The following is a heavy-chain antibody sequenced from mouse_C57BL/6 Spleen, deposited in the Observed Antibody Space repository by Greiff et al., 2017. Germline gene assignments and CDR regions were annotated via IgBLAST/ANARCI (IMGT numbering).Heavy chain of an antibody. CDR3: AKAGPYYGNPRRYFDV. D-gene: IGHD2-10*01. J-gene: IGHJ1*03. CDR1: GYTFTSYW. CDR2: IDPSDSYT. Sequence: QVQLQQPGAELVKPGASVKLSCKASGYTFTSYWMQWVKQRPGQGLEWIGEIDPSDSYTNYNQKFTGKATLTVDTSSSTAYMQLSSLTSEDSAVYYCAKAGPYYGNPRRYFDVWGTGTTVTVSS. V-gene: IGHV1-50*01.